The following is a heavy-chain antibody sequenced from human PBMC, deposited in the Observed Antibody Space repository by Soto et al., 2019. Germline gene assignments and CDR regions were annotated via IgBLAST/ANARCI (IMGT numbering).Heavy chain of an antibody. V-gene: IGHV4-30-2*01. CDR2: IYHSGST. CDR3: ARAAMGGSSWPFDY. CDR1: GGSISSGGYS. Sequence: PSETLSLTCAVSGGSISSGGYSWSWIRQPPGKGLEWIGYIYHSGSTYYNPSLKSRVTISVDRSKNQFSLKLSSVTAADTAVYYCARAAMGGSSWPFDYWGQGTRVTVSS. D-gene: IGHD6-13*01. J-gene: IGHJ4*02.